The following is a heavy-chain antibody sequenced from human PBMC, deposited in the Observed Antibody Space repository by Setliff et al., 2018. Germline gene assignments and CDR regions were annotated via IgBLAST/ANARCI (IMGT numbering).Heavy chain of an antibody. D-gene: IGHD2-15*01. J-gene: IGHJ3*02. CDR1: GFSLTTTGVA. CDR2: IYWDDDR. Sequence: SGPTLVNPTQTLTLTCTFSGFSLTTTGVAVGWIRQPPGKALEWLALIYWDDDRRYSPSLKSRLTIVKDTSKNQVVLTMTNMDPVDTATYYCAHRPKMGSDGFYSAFDMWGQGTMVTVSS. CDR3: AHRPKMGSDGFYSAFDM. V-gene: IGHV2-5*02.